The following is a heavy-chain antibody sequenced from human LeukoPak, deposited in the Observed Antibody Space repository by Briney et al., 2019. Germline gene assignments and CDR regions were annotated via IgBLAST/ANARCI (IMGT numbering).Heavy chain of an antibody. J-gene: IGHJ5*02. D-gene: IGHD3-9*01. Sequence: PGRSLRLSCAASGFTFTGYYMHWVRQAPGQGLEWMGWINPNSGGTNYAQKFQGRVTMTRDTSISTAYMELSRLRSDDTAVYYCARDLDILTGYFEFDPWGQGTLVTVSS. CDR1: GFTFTGYY. V-gene: IGHV1-2*02. CDR3: ARDLDILTGYFEFDP. CDR2: INPNSGGT.